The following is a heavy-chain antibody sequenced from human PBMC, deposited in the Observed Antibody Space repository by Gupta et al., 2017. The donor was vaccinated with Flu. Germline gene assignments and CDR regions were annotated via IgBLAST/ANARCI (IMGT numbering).Heavy chain of an antibody. CDR3: TRDRTWDYYGMDV. D-gene: IGHD7-27*01. V-gene: IGHV3-49*03. CDR1: GFTFGDYA. J-gene: IGHJ6*02. Sequence: EVQLVESGGGLVQPGRSLRLSCTASGFTFGDYAMSWFRQAPGKGLEWVGFIRSKAYGGTTEYAASVKGRFTISRDDSKSIAYLQMNSLKTEDTAVYYCTRDRTWDYYGMDVWGQGTTVTVSS. CDR2: IRSKAYGGTT.